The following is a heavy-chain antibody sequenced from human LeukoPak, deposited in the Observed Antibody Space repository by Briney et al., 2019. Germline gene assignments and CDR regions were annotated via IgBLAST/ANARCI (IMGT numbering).Heavy chain of an antibody. CDR1: GFTFSSYG. J-gene: IGHJ6*02. Sequence: GGSLRLSCAASGFTFSSYGMSWVRQAPGQGLEWVSGISGSGGATYYAGSVEGRFTMSRDNSKNTLFLHMNSLRADGTAIYFCAKNDGYRYGRNYGMDVWGQGTTVTVSS. CDR3: AKNDGYRYGRNYGMDV. V-gene: IGHV3-23*01. D-gene: IGHD5-18*01. CDR2: ISGSGGAT.